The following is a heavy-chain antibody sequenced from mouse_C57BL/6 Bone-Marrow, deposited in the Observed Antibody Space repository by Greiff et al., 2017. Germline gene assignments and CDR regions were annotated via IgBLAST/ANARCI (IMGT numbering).Heavy chain of an antibody. CDR1: GFTFSDYY. V-gene: IGHV5-12*01. D-gene: IGHD2-5*01. CDR3: ARQGIVTTKFAY. CDR2: ISNGGGST. Sequence: DVKLQESGGGLVQPGGSLKLSCAASGFTFSDYYMYWVRQTPEKRLEWVAYISNGGGSTYYPDTVKGRFTISRDNAKNTLYLQMSRLKSEDTAMYYCARQGIVTTKFAYWGQGTLVTVSA. J-gene: IGHJ3*01.